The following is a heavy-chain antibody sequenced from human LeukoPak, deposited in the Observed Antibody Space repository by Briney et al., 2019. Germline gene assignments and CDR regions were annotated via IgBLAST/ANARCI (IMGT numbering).Heavy chain of an antibody. J-gene: IGHJ4*02. D-gene: IGHD3-3*01. CDR3: TTDHEWPHYQHEDVDC. CDR2: IKSKIDGGTT. V-gene: IGHV3-15*01. CDR1: GFNFNGAW. Sequence: GGSLRLSCAASGFNFNGAWMSWVRQAPGKGLEWVGRIKSKIDGGTTEHAAPVKGRFTVSRDDSRNTLYLRMNSLKTEDTAVYYCTTDHEWPHYQHEDVDCWGQGTRVTVSS.